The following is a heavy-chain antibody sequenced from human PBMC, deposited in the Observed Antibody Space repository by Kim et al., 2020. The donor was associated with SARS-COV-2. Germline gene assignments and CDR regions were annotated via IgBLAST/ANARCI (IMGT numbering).Heavy chain of an antibody. V-gene: IGHV1-8*01. Sequence: ASVKVSCKASGYTFTSYDINWVRQATGQGLEWMGWMNPNSGNTGYAQKFQGRVTMTRNTSISTAYMELSSLRSEDTAVYYCARGTESAYSSSWYGYYYYYYGMDVWGQGTTVTVSS. D-gene: IGHD6-13*01. J-gene: IGHJ6*02. CDR2: MNPNSGNT. CDR3: ARGTESAYSSSWYGYYYYYYGMDV. CDR1: GYTFTSYD.